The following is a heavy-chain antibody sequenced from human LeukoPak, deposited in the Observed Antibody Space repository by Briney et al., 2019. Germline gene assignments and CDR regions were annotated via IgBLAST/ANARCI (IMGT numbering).Heavy chain of an antibody. J-gene: IGHJ4*02. CDR1: GFTLSSYG. Sequence: GGSLRLSCAASGFTLSSYGIHWVRQAPGKGLQWVAAISDDGGNKYYSDSMKGRFTISRDNSQNLVYLQMNSLRTEDTAVYYCAIIGAAGGTTSAKKFDDWGQGTLVTVSS. V-gene: IGHV3-30*03. D-gene: IGHD1-14*01. CDR3: AIIGAAGGTTSAKKFDD. CDR2: ISDDGGNK.